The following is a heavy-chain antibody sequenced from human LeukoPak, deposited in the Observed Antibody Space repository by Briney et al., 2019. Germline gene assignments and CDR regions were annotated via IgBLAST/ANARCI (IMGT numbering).Heavy chain of an antibody. Sequence: GGSLRLSCAASGFTFSSYGMHWVRQAPGKGLEWVAVIWYDGSNKYYADSVKGRLTISRDNSKNTLYLQMNSLRAEDTAVYYCARALRVSNNWFDPWGQGTLVTVSS. V-gene: IGHV3-33*01. CDR3: ARALRVSNNWFDP. J-gene: IGHJ5*02. CDR1: GFTFSSYG. CDR2: IWYDGSNK. D-gene: IGHD4-17*01.